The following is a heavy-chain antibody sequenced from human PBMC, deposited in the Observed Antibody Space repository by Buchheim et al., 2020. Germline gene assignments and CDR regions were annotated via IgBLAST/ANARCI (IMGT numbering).Heavy chain of an antibody. Sequence: QVQLVESGGGVVQPGRSLRLSCAASGFTFSSYGMHWVRQAPGKGLEWVAVISYDGSNKYYADSVKGRFTISRDNSKNMLYLQMNSLGAEDTAVYYCAKEAGTGNWFDPWGQGTL. V-gene: IGHV3-30*18. CDR2: ISYDGSNK. CDR3: AKEAGTGNWFDP. D-gene: IGHD1-1*01. CDR1: GFTFSSYG. J-gene: IGHJ5*02.